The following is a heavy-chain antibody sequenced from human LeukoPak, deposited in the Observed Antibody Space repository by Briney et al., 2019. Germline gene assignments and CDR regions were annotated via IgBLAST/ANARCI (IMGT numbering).Heavy chain of an antibody. CDR2: ISNTGSTI. Sequence: NPGGSLRLSCAPSGFTCSDYYMSWIRQAPGKGLEWVSYISNTGSTIYYADSVKGRFTISRDNAENSLYLQMNSLRAEDTAVYYCARDRGDCSGGSCYLKYFDYWGQGTLVTVSS. CDR1: GFTCSDYY. D-gene: IGHD2-15*01. CDR3: ARDRGDCSGGSCYLKYFDY. V-gene: IGHV3-11*01. J-gene: IGHJ4*02.